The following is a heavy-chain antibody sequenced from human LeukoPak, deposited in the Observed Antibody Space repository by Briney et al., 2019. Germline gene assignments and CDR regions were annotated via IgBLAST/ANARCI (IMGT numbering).Heavy chain of an antibody. Sequence: GGSLRLSCAAPGFTFSSYWMHWVRQAPGKGLVWVSGTNSDGSTTAYADSVKGRFTISRDNAKNTLYLQMNSLRAEDTAVYYCATNIVGPTLDYWGQGT. J-gene: IGHJ4*02. CDR1: GFTFSSYW. D-gene: IGHD1-26*01. V-gene: IGHV3-74*01. CDR3: ATNIVGPTLDY. CDR2: TNSDGSTT.